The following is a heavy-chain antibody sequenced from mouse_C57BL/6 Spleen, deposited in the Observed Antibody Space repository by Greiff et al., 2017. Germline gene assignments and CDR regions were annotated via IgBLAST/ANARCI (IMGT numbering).Heavy chain of an antibody. Sequence: EVHLVESGEGLVKPGGSLKLSCAASGFTFSSYAMSWVRQTPEKRLEWVAYISSGGDYIYYADTVKGRFTISRDNARNTLYLQMSSLKSEDTAMYYCTREDTTVVADWGQGTLVTVSA. V-gene: IGHV5-9-1*02. J-gene: IGHJ3*01. D-gene: IGHD1-1*01. CDR3: TREDTTVVAD. CDR2: ISSGGDYI. CDR1: GFTFSSYA.